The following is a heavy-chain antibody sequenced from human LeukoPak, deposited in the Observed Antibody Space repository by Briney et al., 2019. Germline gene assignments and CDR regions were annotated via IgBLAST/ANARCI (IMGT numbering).Heavy chain of an antibody. CDR2: ISAYNGNT. V-gene: IGHV1-18*01. D-gene: IGHD3-22*01. CDR1: GYTFTSYG. J-gene: IGHJ6*03. Sequence: ASVKVSCKASGYTFTSYGISWVRQAPGQGLEWMGWISAYNGNTNYAQKLQGRVTMTTDTSTSTAYMELRSLRSDDTAVYYCARAILGLKTYYYDSSGYYRPYYYMDVWGKGTTVTVS. CDR3: ARAILGLKTYYYDSSGYYRPYYYMDV.